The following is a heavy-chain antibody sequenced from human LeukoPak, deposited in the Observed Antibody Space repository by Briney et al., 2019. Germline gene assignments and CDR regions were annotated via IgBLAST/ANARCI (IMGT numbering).Heavy chain of an antibody. D-gene: IGHD6-19*01. J-gene: IGHJ2*01. CDR3: ARVGSSGWSYWYFDL. Sequence: PSETLSLTCAVYGGSFSGYYWSWIRQPPGKGLEWIGEINHSGSTNYNPSLKSRVTISVDTSKNQFSLKLSSVTAADTAVYYCARVGSSGWSYWYFDLWGRGTLVTVSS. V-gene: IGHV4-34*01. CDR1: GGSFSGYY. CDR2: INHSGST.